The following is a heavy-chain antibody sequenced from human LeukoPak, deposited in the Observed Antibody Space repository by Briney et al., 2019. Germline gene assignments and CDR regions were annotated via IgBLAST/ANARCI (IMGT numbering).Heavy chain of an antibody. CDR1: GYSFTSYW. D-gene: IGHD6-19*01. CDR2: IYPGDSDT. J-gene: IGHJ5*02. V-gene: IGHV5-51*01. Sequence: GESLKISCKGSGYSFTSYWIGWVRQMPGKGLEWMGIIYPGDSDTRYSPSFQGQVTISADKSISTAYLQWSSLKASDTAMYYCARIRSSGWLRSPNWFDPWGQGTLVTVSS. CDR3: ARIRSSGWLRSPNWFDP.